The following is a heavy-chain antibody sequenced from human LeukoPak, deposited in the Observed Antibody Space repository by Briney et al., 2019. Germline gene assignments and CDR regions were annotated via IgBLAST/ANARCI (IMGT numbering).Heavy chain of an antibody. V-gene: IGHV4-59*08. CDR1: AGSTSRYY. J-gene: IGHJ4*02. D-gene: IGHD6-13*01. CDR3: ARLPGIAAV. CDR2: INQSGST. Sequence: SETLSLTCTVSAGSTSRYYWSWIRQPPGKRLGWLGYINQSGSTTYNPSLKSRLTMSVDTSKNQISLNLISLTAADTAVYYCARLPGIAAVWGQGTLVTVSS.